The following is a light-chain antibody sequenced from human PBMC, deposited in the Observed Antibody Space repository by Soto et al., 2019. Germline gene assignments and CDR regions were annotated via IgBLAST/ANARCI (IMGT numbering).Light chain of an antibody. Sequence: DIQMTQSPSTLSASVGGRVSITCRASQSISSWLAWYQQKPGKAPKLLIYDASSLESGVPSRFSGSGSGTEFTLTISSLQPDDFATYYCQQYNSYSPITFGQGTKVDIK. J-gene: IGKJ1*01. V-gene: IGKV1-5*01. CDR2: DAS. CDR1: QSISSW. CDR3: QQYNSYSPIT.